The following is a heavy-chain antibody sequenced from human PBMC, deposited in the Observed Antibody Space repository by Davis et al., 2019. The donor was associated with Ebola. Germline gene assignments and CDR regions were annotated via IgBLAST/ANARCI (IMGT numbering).Heavy chain of an antibody. CDR1: GFTVSSNY. J-gene: IGHJ4*02. D-gene: IGHD3-22*01. V-gene: IGHV3-53*01. Sequence: GESLKISCAASGFTVSSNYMSWVRQAPGKGLEWVSVIYSGGSTYYADSVKGRFTISRDNSKNTLYLQMNSLRAEDTAVYYCAGPSGSLGYWGQGTLVTVSS. CDR3: AGPSGSLGY. CDR2: IYSGGST.